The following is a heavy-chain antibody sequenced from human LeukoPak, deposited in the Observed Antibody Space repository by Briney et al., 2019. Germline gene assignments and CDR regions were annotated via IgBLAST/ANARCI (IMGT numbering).Heavy chain of an antibody. Sequence: GGSLRLSCAASGFTFSSNAMNGVRQAPGKGVEWVSYISSSSATMYYADSVEGLLTISRDNAKNSLYLQINSLRADDTAVYYCAREDTSGHYFEKYYFDYWGQGILVTVSS. CDR1: GFTFSSNA. CDR3: AREDTSGHYFEKYYFDY. CDR2: ISSSSATM. V-gene: IGHV3-48*04. J-gene: IGHJ4*02. D-gene: IGHD3-22*01.